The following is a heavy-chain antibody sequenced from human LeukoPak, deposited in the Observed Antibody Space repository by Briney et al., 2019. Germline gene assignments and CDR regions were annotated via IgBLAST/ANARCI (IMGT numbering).Heavy chain of an antibody. CDR1: GGSISSSIYY. CDR3: ASPYYYDSSGYVGY. J-gene: IGHJ4*02. V-gene: IGHV4-39*02. CDR2: IYYSGGT. Sequence: LETLSLTCTVSGGSISSSIYYWVWIRQPPGKGMEWIVSIYYSGGTYYNPSLKSRVTISVDTSKNHFSLKLSSVTAADTAVYYCASPYYYDSSGYVGYWGQGTLVTVSS. D-gene: IGHD3-22*01.